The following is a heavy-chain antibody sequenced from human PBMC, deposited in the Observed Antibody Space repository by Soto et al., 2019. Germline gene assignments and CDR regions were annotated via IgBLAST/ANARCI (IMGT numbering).Heavy chain of an antibody. CDR2: INSDGSST. CDR1: GFTFSSYW. J-gene: IGHJ4*01. Sequence: PGGSLRLSCAASGFTFSSYWMHWVRHAPGKGLVWVSRINSDGSSTSYADSVKGRFTISRDNAKNTLYLQMNSLRAEDTAVYYCASGRSVVSVAMEFVYWGHGTLVTVSS. CDR3: ASGRSVVSVAMEFVY. D-gene: IGHD2-2*01. V-gene: IGHV3-74*01.